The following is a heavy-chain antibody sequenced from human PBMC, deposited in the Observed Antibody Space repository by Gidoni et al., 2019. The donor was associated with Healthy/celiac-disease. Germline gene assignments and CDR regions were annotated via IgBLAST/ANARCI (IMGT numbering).Heavy chain of an antibody. CDR3: ARNPYCGGDCYSAWFDP. D-gene: IGHD2-21*02. V-gene: IGHV1-69*01. CDR2: IIPSFGKA. Sequence: QVQLVQSGAEVKTPGSSAQFSFKASGVTFSSYAISWLRQAPGQGLGGMGGIIPSFGKANYAQKFQGRVTITADESTSTAYMELSSLRSEDTAVYYCARNPYCGGDCYSAWFDPWGQGTLVTVSS. CDR1: GVTFSSYA. J-gene: IGHJ5*02.